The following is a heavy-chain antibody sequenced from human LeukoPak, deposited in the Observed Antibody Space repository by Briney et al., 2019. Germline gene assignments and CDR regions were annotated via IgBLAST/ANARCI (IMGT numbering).Heavy chain of an antibody. Sequence: PSETLSLTCAVYGGSFSGYYWSWIRQPPGKGLEWIGEINHSGSTNYNPSLKSRVTISVDTSKNQFSLKLSSVTAADTAVYYCAGAYYDFWSGYRFDPWGQGTLVTVSS. CDR2: INHSGST. V-gene: IGHV4-34*01. J-gene: IGHJ5*02. D-gene: IGHD3-3*01. CDR3: AGAYYDFWSGYRFDP. CDR1: GGSFSGYY.